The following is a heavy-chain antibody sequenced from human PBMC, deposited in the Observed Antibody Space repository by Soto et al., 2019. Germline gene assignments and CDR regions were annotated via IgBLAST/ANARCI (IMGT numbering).Heavy chain of an antibody. Sequence: ASVKVSSNASGDTFTGNYMHWVHQAHGQGLEWMGWINPNSGGTNYAQKFQGWVTMTRDTSISTAYMELSRLRSDDTAVYYCARVKGQLNDFWSGYYPIVYYYYYGMDVWGQGTLVTVSS. D-gene: IGHD3-3*01. V-gene: IGHV1-2*04. CDR2: INPNSGGT. CDR3: ARVKGQLNDFWSGYYPIVYYYYYGMDV. J-gene: IGHJ6*02. CDR1: GDTFTGNY.